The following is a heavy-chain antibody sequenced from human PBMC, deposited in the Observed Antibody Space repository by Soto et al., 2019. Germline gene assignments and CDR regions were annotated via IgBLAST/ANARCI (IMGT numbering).Heavy chain of an antibody. J-gene: IGHJ4*02. CDR1: GYTFTSYA. D-gene: IGHD2-21*02. V-gene: IGHV1-3*05. CDR2: INAGNGNT. CDR3: ARSIVVVTALDY. Sequence: QVQLVQSGAEEKKPGASVKVSCKASGYTFTSYAMHWVRQAPGQRLEWMGWINAGNGNTKYSQKFQGRFTITSDTPASTGYMELSSLRSEDTAVYYCARSIVVVTALDYWGQGTLVTVSS.